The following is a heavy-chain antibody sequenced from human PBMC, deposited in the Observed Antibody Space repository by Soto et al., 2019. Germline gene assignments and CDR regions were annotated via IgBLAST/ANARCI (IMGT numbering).Heavy chain of an antibody. J-gene: IGHJ4*02. V-gene: IGHV1-18*04. CDR3: VRDRFAYFDPPASDY. CDR1: GYTFTGYY. CDR2: ITTFNGKT. Sequence: ASVKVSCKASGYTFTGYYMHWVRQAPGRGLEWMGWITTFNGKTNYAQKFQGRITITADTSTSTAYMELRSLISDDTAVYYCVRDRFAYFDPPASDYWGQGTLVTVSS. D-gene: IGHD3-9*01.